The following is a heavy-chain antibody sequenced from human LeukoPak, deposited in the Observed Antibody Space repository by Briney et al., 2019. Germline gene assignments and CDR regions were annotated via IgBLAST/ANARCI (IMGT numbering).Heavy chain of an antibody. CDR2: ISGSGGST. Sequence: GGSLRLSCAASGFTFSSYAMRWVRQAPGKGLEWVSAISGSGGSTYYADSVKGRFTISSDNSKNTLYLQMNSLRAEDTAVYYCAKKGHRVATIIDYWGQGTLVTVSS. CDR1: GFTFSSYA. J-gene: IGHJ4*02. D-gene: IGHD5-12*01. V-gene: IGHV3-23*01. CDR3: AKKGHRVATIIDY.